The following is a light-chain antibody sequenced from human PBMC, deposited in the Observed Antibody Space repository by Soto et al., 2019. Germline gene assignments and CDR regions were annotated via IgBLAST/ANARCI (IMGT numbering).Light chain of an antibody. CDR1: SSDVGSCNL. CDR3: CSYAGSSTYV. J-gene: IGLJ1*01. CDR2: EGS. V-gene: IGLV2-23*01. Sequence: QSALTQPASVSGSPGQSVTISCTGASSDVGSCNLVSWYQHHPGKAPKLIIYEGSKRPSGVSNRFSGSKSGNTASLTISGLQTEDEADYYCCSYAGSSTYVFGTGTKVTVL.